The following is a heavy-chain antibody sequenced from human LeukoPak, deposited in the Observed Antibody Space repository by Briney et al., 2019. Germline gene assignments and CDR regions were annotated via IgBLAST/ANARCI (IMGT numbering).Heavy chain of an antibody. D-gene: IGHD3-22*01. CDR3: ARVALYFYESSGYDPPRWFDP. J-gene: IGHJ5*02. V-gene: IGHV4-30-2*01. CDR1: GDSISSGGYS. CDR2: LYHSGST. Sequence: SETLSLTCAVSGDSISSGGYSWSWIRQPPGKGLEWIGYLYHSGSTYYNPSLKSRVTISVDRSKNHFFLKLSSVTAADTAVYYCARVALYFYESSGYDPPRWFDPWGQGTLVTVSS.